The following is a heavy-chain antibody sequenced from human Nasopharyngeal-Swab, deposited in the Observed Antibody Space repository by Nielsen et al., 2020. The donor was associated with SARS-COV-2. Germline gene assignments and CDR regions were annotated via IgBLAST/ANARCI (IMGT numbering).Heavy chain of an antibody. Sequence: SETLSLTCTVSGGSVSSGSYYWSWIRQPPGKGLEWIGYTYYSGSTNYNPSLKSRVTISVDTSKNQFSLKLSSVTAADTAVYYCARDDLVSREMVVTVPRYYYGMDVWGQGTTVTVSS. CDR2: TYYSGST. J-gene: IGHJ6*02. D-gene: IGHD2-21*02. V-gene: IGHV4-61*01. CDR3: ARDDLVSREMVVTVPRYYYGMDV. CDR1: GGSVSSGSYY.